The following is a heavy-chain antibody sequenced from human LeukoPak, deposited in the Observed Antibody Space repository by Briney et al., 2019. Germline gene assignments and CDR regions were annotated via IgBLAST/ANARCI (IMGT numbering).Heavy chain of an antibody. V-gene: IGHV4-34*01. CDR3: ARHTTNSAILTGYRVTTRFDH. D-gene: IGHD3-9*01. J-gene: IGHJ4*02. Sequence: PSETLSLTCAVFGGSFSDSYWSWIRQSPGKGLEWIGEINHSGNTKYNPSLKSRVSLSVDTPKSQFSLKVTSVTAADTAVYYCARHTTNSAILTGYRVTTRFDHWGQGTLVTVSS. CDR2: INHSGNT. CDR1: GGSFSDSY.